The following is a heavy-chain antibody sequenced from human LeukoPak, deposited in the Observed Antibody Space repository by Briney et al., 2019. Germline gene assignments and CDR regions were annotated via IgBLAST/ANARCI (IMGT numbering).Heavy chain of an antibody. D-gene: IGHD3-22*01. J-gene: IGHJ6*03. CDR3: ARQYYYDSSGYAEYYYYMDV. CDR1: GGSLSSYY. Sequence: PSETLSLTCTVSGGSLSSYYWSWIRQPAGKGLEWIGRIYTSGSTNYNPSLKSRVTMSVDTSKNQFSLKLSSVTAADTAVYYCARQYYYDSSGYAEYYYYMDVWGKGTTVTVSS. CDR2: IYTSGST. V-gene: IGHV4-4*07.